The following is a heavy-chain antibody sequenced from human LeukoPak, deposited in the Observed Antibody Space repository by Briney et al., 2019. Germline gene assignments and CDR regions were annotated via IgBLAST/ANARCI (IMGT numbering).Heavy chain of an antibody. CDR1: GGSISSSSYY. CDR3: AGSGWSFDAFDF. D-gene: IGHD6-19*01. CDR2: IYYSGST. Sequence: PSETLSLTCTVSGGSISSSSYYWGWIRQPPGKGLEWIAYIYYSGSTNYSPSLKSRVTISVDTSKNRFSLRLSSLTAADTAVYFCAGSGWSFDAFDFWGQGTMVTVSS. J-gene: IGHJ3*01. V-gene: IGHV4-61*05.